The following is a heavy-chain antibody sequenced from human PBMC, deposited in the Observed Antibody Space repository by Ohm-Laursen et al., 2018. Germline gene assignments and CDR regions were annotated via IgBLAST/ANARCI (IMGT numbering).Heavy chain of an antibody. V-gene: IGHV2-5*01. CDR2: IYWNDDK. Sequence: TQTLTLTSTFSGFSLSTGGVGVGWIRQPPGKALEWLALIYWNDDKRYSPSLKSRLTITKDTSKNQVVLTMTNMDPVDTATYYCARRAPVPYCSGGSCSSYYGMDVWGQGTTVTVSS. CDR3: ARRAPVPYCSGGSCSSYYGMDV. CDR1: GFSLSTGGVG. D-gene: IGHD2-15*01. J-gene: IGHJ6*02.